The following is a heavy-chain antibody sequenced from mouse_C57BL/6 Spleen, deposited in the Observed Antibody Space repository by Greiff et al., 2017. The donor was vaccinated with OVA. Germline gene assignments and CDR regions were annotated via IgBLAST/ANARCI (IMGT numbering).Heavy chain of an antibody. CDR1: GYTFTSYW. CDR3: ARSRAGTPLFDY. Sequence: QVQLQQPGAELVRPGSSVKLSCKASGYTFTSYWMHWVKQRSIQGLEWIGNIDPSDSETHYNQKFKDKATLTVDKSSSTAYMQLSSLTSEDSAVYYCARSRAGTPLFDYWGQGTTLTVSS. D-gene: IGHD3-3*01. V-gene: IGHV1-52*01. CDR2: IDPSDSET. J-gene: IGHJ2*01.